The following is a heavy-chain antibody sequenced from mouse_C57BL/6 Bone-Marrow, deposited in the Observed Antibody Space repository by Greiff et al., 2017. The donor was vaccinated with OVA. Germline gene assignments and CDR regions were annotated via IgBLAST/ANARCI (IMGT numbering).Heavy chain of an antibody. J-gene: IGHJ1*03. CDR2: IDPENGDT. Sequence: EVQLQQSGAELVRPGASVKLSCTASGFNIKDDYMHWVKQRPEQGLEWIGWIDPENGDTEYASKFQGKATITADTSSNTAYLQLSSLTSEDTAVYYCTTGITPGACDVWGTGTTVTVSS. CDR1: GFNIKDDY. V-gene: IGHV14-4*01. D-gene: IGHD2-4*01. CDR3: TTGITPGACDV.